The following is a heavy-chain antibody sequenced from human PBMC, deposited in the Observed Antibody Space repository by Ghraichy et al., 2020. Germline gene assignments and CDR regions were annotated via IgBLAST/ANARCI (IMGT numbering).Heavy chain of an antibody. CDR2: ISSTSNTF. J-gene: IGHJ4*02. V-gene: IGHV3-11*04. Sequence: GSLRLSFAASGFTFSDSYMTWIRQAPGKGLEWISYISSTSNTFHYADSVEGRFTISRVNAKNSLYLQMNSLRAEDTAVYYCARGRNYFDYWGQGTLVTVSS. CDR1: GFTFSDSY. CDR3: ARGRNYFDY.